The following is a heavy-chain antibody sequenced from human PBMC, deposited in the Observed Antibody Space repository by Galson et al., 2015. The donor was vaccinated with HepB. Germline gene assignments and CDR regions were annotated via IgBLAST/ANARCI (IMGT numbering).Heavy chain of an antibody. CDR2: IYYNGNT. V-gene: IGHV4-39*01. Sequence: LSLTCTVSGGSISNSRYYWGWIRQPPGKGLAWIGHIYYNGNTYYNPSLQSRVTISVDTSKNQFSLKLSSVTAADTTVYYCARASPDSGNYGLPDAFDIWGQGTMVTVSS. CDR1: GGSISNSRYY. J-gene: IGHJ3*02. D-gene: IGHD3-10*01. CDR3: ARASPDSGNYGLPDAFDI.